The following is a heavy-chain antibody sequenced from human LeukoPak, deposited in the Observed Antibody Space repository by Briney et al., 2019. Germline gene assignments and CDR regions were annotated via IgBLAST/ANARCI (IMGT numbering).Heavy chain of an antibody. CDR3: ARGDSSGSGDY. Sequence: ASVKVSCKVSGYTLTELSMHWVRQAPGKGLEWMGGFDPEDGETIYAQKFQGRVTMTRNTSISTAYMELSSLRSEDTAVYYCARGDSSGSGDYWGQGTLVTVSS. J-gene: IGHJ4*02. D-gene: IGHD3-22*01. CDR2: FDPEDGET. V-gene: IGHV1-24*01. CDR1: GYTLTELS.